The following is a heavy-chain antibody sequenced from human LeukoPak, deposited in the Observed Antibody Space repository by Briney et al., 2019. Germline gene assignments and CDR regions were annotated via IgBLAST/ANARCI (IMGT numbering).Heavy chain of an antibody. J-gene: IGHJ4*02. CDR3: AREAVYSSTSWSDY. V-gene: IGHV3-21*01. D-gene: IGHD2-2*01. CDR1: GFTFSSYG. Sequence: KSGGSLRLSCAASGFTFSSYGMHWVRQAPGKGLEWVSSISSSSSYIYYADSVKGRFTISRDNAKNSLYLQMNSLRAEDTAVYYCAREAVYSSTSWSDYWGQGTLVTVSS. CDR2: ISSSSSYI.